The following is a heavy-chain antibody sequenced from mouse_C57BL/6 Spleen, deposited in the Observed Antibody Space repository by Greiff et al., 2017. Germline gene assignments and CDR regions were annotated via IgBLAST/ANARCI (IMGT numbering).Heavy chain of an antibody. Sequence: VKLQQSGPELVKPGASVKISCKASGYAFSSSWMNWVKQRPGKGLEWIGRIYPGDGDTNYNGKFKGKATLTADKSSSTAYMQLSSLTSEDSAVYFCARAGYDYEYYAMDYWGQGTSVTVSS. CDR3: ARAGYDYEYYAMDY. D-gene: IGHD2-4*01. CDR1: GYAFSSSW. J-gene: IGHJ4*01. V-gene: IGHV1-82*01. CDR2: IYPGDGDT.